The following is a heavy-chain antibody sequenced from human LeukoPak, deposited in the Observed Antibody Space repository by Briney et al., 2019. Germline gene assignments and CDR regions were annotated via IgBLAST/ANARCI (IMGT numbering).Heavy chain of an antibody. CDR1: GGSISSYY. D-gene: IGHD6-19*01. CDR2: IYYSGST. V-gene: IGHV4-59*12. J-gene: IGHJ4*02. Sequence: SETLSLTCTVSGGSISSYYWSWIRQPPGKGLEWIGYIYYSGSTNYNPSLKSRVTISVDTSKNQFSLKLSSVTAADTAVYYCARGPAFLIAVAGTGDDYWGQGTLVTVSS. CDR3: ARGPAFLIAVAGTGDDY.